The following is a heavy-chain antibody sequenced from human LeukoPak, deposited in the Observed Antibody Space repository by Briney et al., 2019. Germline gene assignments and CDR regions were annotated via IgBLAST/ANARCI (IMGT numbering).Heavy chain of an antibody. J-gene: IGHJ3*02. V-gene: IGHV3-53*01. CDR2: IYSGGTT. CDR3: ARGGYYESYAFDI. CDR1: GFTVSSNY. Sequence: PGGSLRLSCAASGFTVSSNYMSWVRQAPGKGLEWVSVIYSGGTTYYADSVKGRFSISRDNSKNTLYLQMNSLRAEDTAVYYCARGGYYESYAFDIWGQGTMVTVSS. D-gene: IGHD3-22*01.